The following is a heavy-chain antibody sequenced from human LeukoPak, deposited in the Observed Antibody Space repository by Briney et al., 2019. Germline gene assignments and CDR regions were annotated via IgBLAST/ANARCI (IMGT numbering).Heavy chain of an antibody. V-gene: IGHV4-39*01. Sequence: SETLSLTCTVSGGSIDSSNYNWGWIRQPPGKGLEWIGSIYYSGSTYYNPSLKSRVTISVDTSKNQFSLKLSSVTAADTAVYYCSRSYYDSSGYYYLNAFDIWGQGTMVTVSS. D-gene: IGHD3-22*01. CDR2: IYYSGST. J-gene: IGHJ3*02. CDR3: SRSYYDSSGYYYLNAFDI. CDR1: GGSIDSSNYN.